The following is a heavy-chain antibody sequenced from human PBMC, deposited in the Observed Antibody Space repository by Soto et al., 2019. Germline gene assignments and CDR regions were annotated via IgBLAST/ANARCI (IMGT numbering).Heavy chain of an antibody. D-gene: IGHD2-2*01. CDR2: IYYSGST. Sequence: SATLSHTCNVSVGAFSPNYWSWIRQPPGKGLEWIGYIYYSGSTNYNPSLKSRVTISVDTSKNQFSLKLSSATAADTAVYYCASLPATSDFDYWGQGTLVTVS. J-gene: IGHJ4*02. CDR1: VGAFSPNY. CDR3: ASLPATSDFDY. V-gene: IGHV4-59*12.